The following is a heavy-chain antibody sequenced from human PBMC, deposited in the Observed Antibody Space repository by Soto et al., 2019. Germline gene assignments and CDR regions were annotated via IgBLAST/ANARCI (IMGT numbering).Heavy chain of an antibody. CDR1: GGSSSSSSYY. D-gene: IGHD3-10*01. CDR2: IYYSGST. Sequence: SETLSLTCTVSGGSSSSSSYYWGGIRQPPGKGLEWIGSIYYSGSTYYNPSLKSRVTISVDTSKNQFSLKLSSVTAADTAVYYCARERPEFDYYYYYYMDVWGKGTTVTV. J-gene: IGHJ6*03. V-gene: IGHV4-39*02. CDR3: ARERPEFDYYYYYYMDV.